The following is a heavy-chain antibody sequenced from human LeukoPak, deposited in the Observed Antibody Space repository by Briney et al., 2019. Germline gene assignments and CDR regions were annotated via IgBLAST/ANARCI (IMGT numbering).Heavy chain of an antibody. CDR1: GFSVSGNY. CDR2: IYIDGRT. D-gene: IGHD1-26*01. CDR3: AKRGIVGATPAYFDY. V-gene: IGHV3-53*01. J-gene: IGHJ4*02. Sequence: GGSLRLSCAASGFSVSGNYMNWVRQAPGKGLEWVSVIYIDGRTYYADSVKGRFTISRDNSKNTLYLQMNSLRAEDTAVYYCAKRGIVGATPAYFDYWGQGTLVTVSS.